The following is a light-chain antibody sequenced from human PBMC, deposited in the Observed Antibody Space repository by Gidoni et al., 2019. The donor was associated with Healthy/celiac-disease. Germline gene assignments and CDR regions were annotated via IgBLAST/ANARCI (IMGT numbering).Light chain of an antibody. J-gene: IGKJ1*01. CDR2: DAA. V-gene: IGKV3-11*01. CDR1: QSVSSS. Sequence: EIVLTQSPATLSLSPGERATLSCRASQSVSSSLAWYQQKPGQAPRLLIYDAANRATGIPARFSGSGSGTDFTLTISSLEPEDFAVYYCQQRSNWPKTFXXXTKVEIK. CDR3: QQRSNWPKT.